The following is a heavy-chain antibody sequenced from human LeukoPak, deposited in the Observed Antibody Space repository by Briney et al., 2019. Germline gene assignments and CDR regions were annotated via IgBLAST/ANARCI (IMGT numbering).Heavy chain of an antibody. D-gene: IGHD4-17*01. CDR2: INHSGST. CDR1: GGSFSGYY. Sequence: SETLSLTCAVYGGSFSGYYWSWIRQPPGKGLEWIGEINHSGSTNYNPSLKSRVTISVDTSKNQFSLKLSYVTAADTAVYYCARGRGLTTRHYFDYWGQGTLVTVSS. CDR3: ARGRGLTTRHYFDY. J-gene: IGHJ4*02. V-gene: IGHV4-34*01.